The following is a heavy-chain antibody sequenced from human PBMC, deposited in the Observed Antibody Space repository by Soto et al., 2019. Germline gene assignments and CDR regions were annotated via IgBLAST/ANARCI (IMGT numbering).Heavy chain of an antibody. CDR3: AKVGYYDSSGSPYPGGFDY. Sequence: SETLSLTCTVSGGTISSYYWSWIRQTTGKGLEWIGYVYYSGSTYYNPSLKSRVTISVDTSKNQFSLKLTSVTAEDTAVYYCAKVGYYDSSGSPYPGGFDYWGQGTLVTVSS. J-gene: IGHJ4*02. D-gene: IGHD3-22*01. CDR1: GGTISSYY. CDR2: VYYSGST. V-gene: IGHV4-59*01.